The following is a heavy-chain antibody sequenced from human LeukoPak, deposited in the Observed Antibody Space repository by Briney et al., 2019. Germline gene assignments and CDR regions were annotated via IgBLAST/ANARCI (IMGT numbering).Heavy chain of an antibody. D-gene: IGHD5-18*01. Sequence: GGSLRLSCAASGFTFSSYGMHWVRQAPGKGLEWVAVIWYDGSNKYYADSVKGRFTISRDIAQNTLFLQMNNLRAEDTAVYYCARDRADGYNYGDSFDYWGQGTLVTVSS. CDR2: IWYDGSNK. J-gene: IGHJ4*02. CDR1: GFTFSSYG. CDR3: ARDRADGYNYGDSFDY. V-gene: IGHV3-33*01.